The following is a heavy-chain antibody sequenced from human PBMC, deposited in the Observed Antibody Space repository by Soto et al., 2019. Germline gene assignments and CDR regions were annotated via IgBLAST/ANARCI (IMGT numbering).Heavy chain of an antibody. CDR3: ADLYGVDV. J-gene: IGHJ6*02. V-gene: IGHV3-66*01. CDR2: IYSGGST. CDR1: GFTVSSYY. Sequence: EVQLVESGGGLVQPGGSLRLSCAASGFTVSSYYMNWVRQAPGKGLEWVSVIYSGGSTYYADSVKGRFTISRDNSKNTLYLQMNSPRAEDTAVYYCADLYGVDVWGQGTTVTVSS.